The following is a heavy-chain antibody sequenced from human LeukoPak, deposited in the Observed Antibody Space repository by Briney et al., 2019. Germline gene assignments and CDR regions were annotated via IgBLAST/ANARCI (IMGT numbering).Heavy chain of an antibody. V-gene: IGHV3-74*03. D-gene: IGHD3-10*01. CDR1: GFTLSGHW. J-gene: IGHJ4*02. CDR2: ISSDGSIT. Sequence: GGSLRLSCVASGFTLSGHWMHWVCQVPGKGLMGVSRISSDGSITTYADSVKGRFTISRDIARNTLYLQMNSLTADDTALYYCARSGYYNGYDYWGQGTLVTVSS. CDR3: ARSGYYNGYDY.